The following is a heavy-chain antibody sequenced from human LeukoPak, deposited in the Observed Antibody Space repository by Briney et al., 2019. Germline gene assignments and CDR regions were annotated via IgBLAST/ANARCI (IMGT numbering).Heavy chain of an antibody. CDR1: GGSFSGYY. Sequence: NPSETLSLTCGVYGGSFSGYYWNWIRQSPGKGLEWIGEIKHSGTTNYIPSLKSRVTISVDTTKKQFSLKLSSVTAADTALYYCARFPCSGDSCYSGIRAFDIWGQGTMVTVSS. CDR2: IKHSGTT. V-gene: IGHV4-34*01. J-gene: IGHJ3*02. CDR3: ARFPCSGDSCYSGIRAFDI. D-gene: IGHD2-15*01.